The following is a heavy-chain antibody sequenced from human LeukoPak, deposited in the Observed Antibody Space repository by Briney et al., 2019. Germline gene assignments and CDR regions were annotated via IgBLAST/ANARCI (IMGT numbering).Heavy chain of an antibody. CDR3: ARAADTAMVTWVYDFDY. Sequence: ASVNVSFKATGYTFTSYAMNWVRQAPGQGLEWMGWSNPNSGGTNYAQKLQGRVTMTRNTSISTAYMELSRPGADDTAVYYCARAADTAMVTWVYDFDYWGQGTLVTVSS. CDR2: SNPNSGGT. J-gene: IGHJ4*02. CDR1: GYTFTSYA. V-gene: IGHV1-2*02. D-gene: IGHD5-18*01.